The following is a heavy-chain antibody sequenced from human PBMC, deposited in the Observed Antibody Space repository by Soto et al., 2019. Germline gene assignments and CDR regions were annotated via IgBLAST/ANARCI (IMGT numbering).Heavy chain of an antibody. D-gene: IGHD3-10*01. CDR3: VPGSSGTRGEDS. V-gene: IGHV3-23*01. CDR1: GLTLSNHA. CDR2: VSEYGDVT. J-gene: IGHJ4*02. Sequence: PGGSLTLSCAASGLTLSNHAMTWVRQPPGKGLDWVSTVSEYGDVTYYADSVRGRFTISRDNSKNTLYLQLNNLRVEDTAVYSCVPGSSGTRGEDSWGPGVVVTVSS.